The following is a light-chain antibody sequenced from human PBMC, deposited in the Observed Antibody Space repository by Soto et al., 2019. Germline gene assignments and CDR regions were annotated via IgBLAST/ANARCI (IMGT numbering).Light chain of an antibody. J-gene: IGLJ2*01. CDR1: SSNIGAGFD. Sequence: QSVLTQPPSVSGAPGQRVTISCTGSSSNIGAGFDVHWYQQLPRTAPKFLIYGNSNRPSGVPDRFSGSKSGTSASLAITGLQAEDEADYYCQSYDSSLRHVVFGGGTKLTVL. V-gene: IGLV1-40*01. CDR3: QSYDSSLRHVV. CDR2: GNS.